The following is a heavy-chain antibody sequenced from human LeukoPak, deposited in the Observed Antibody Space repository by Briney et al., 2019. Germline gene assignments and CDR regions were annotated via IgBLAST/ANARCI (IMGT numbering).Heavy chain of an antibody. CDR1: GYSISSAYS. CDR3: AKEVRPTLDYYYYYMDV. CDR2: ISHSGST. J-gene: IGHJ6*03. V-gene: IGHV4-38-2*02. Sequence: SETQSLTCGVSGYSISSAYSWGWIRQPPGKGLEWIGSISHSGSTYYNPSLKSRVSMSVDTSKNQFSLRLTSLTAADTAVYYCAKEVRPTLDYYYYYMDVWGKGTTVTVSS. D-gene: IGHD3-10*01.